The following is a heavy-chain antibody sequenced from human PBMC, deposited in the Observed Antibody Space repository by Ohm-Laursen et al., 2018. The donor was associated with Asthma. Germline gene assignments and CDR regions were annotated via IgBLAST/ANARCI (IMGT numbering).Heavy chain of an antibody. CDR2: VRDSGST. V-gene: IGHV4-61*01. CDR1: GDSVSGGNYH. Sequence: SETLSLTCTVSGDSVSGGNYHWSWIRQPPGKGLEWIGYVRDSGSTNYNPSLKSRVSISADTSKNQYSLKVSSVTAADTAVYFCARHSVSGVGYYGGYYLYGLDVWGQGTTVTVSS. J-gene: IGHJ6*02. D-gene: IGHD6-19*01. CDR3: ARHSVSGVGYYGGYYLYGLDV.